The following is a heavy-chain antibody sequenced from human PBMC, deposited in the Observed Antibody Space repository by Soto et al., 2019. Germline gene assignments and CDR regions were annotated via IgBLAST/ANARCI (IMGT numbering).Heavy chain of an antibody. CDR2: ISAYNGNT. V-gene: IGHV1-18*01. CDR3: ARDMRPYGSGSYAGS. D-gene: IGHD3-10*01. Sequence: QVQLVQSGAEVKKPGASVKVSCKASGYTFTSYGISWVRQAPGQGLEWMGWISAYNGNTKYAQKLQGRVTVTTDPSPSSAYMELRSLRSDYTAVYYCARDMRPYGSGSYAGSWGQGTLVTVSS. CDR1: GYTFTSYG. J-gene: IGHJ1*01.